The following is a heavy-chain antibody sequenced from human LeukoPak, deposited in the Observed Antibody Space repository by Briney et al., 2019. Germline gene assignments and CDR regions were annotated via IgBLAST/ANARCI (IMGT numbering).Heavy chain of an antibody. Sequence: GGSLRLSCAASGFTFSSYSMNWVRQAPGKGLEWVSYISTSSTIYYADSVKGRFTISRDNAKNTLYLQMNSLRAEDTAVYYCAKDWQSGEFDYWGQGTLVTVSS. CDR2: ISTSSTI. J-gene: IGHJ4*02. CDR3: AKDWQSGEFDY. CDR1: GFTFSSYS. D-gene: IGHD3-10*01. V-gene: IGHV3-48*04.